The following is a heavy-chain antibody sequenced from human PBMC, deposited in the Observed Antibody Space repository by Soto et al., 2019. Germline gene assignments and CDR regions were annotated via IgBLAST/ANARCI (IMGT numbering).Heavy chain of an antibody. J-gene: IGHJ3*02. CDR1: GGSISSSSYY. D-gene: IGHD1-26*01. Sequence: SETLSLTCTVSGGSISSSSYYWGWIRQPPGKGLEWIGSIYYSGSTYYNPSLKSRVTISVDTSKNQFSLKLSSVTAADTAVYYCPRGIVGATTDAFDIWGKGTMVTVAS. V-gene: IGHV4-39*01. CDR2: IYYSGST. CDR3: PRGIVGATTDAFDI.